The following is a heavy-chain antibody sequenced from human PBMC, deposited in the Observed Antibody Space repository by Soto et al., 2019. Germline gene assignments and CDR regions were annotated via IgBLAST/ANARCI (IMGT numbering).Heavy chain of an antibody. CDR3: ARCLPTGSRVNGAFDI. CDR2: ISSSSSYT. CDR1: GFTFSDYF. J-gene: IGHJ3*02. D-gene: IGHD4-17*01. Sequence: GGSLRLSCAASGFTFSDYFMSWIRQAPGKGLEWVSYISSSSSYTNYADSVKGRFTISRDNAKNSLYLQMNSLRAEDTAVYYCARCLPTGSRVNGAFDIWGQGTMVTVSS. V-gene: IGHV3-11*06.